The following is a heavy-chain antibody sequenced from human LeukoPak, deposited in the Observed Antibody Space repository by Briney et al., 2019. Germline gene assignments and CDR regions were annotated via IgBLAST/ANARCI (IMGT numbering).Heavy chain of an antibody. V-gene: IGHV1-69*01. Sequence: SVKVSCKASGGTFSSYAISWVRQAPGQGLEWMGGIIPIFGTANYAQKFQGRVTITADESTSTAYMELSSLRSEDTAVYYCARALSVLRFLEWLDGGAFDIWGQGTMVTVSS. CDR3: ARALSVLRFLEWLDGGAFDI. J-gene: IGHJ3*02. D-gene: IGHD3-3*01. CDR2: IIPIFGTA. CDR1: GGTFSSYA.